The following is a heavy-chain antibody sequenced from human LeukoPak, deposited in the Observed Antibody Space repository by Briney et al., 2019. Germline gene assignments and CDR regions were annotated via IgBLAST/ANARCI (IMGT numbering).Heavy chain of an antibody. J-gene: IGHJ4*02. CDR3: ARLPLRSHFDY. CDR1: GGSISSYY. Sequence: SETLSLTCTVSGGSISSYYWSWIRQPPGKGLEWIGYIYYSGSTNYNPSLKSRVTMPVDTSKNQFSLKLSSVTAADTAVYYCARLPLRSHFDYWGQGTLVTVSS. V-gene: IGHV4-59*08. CDR2: IYYSGST.